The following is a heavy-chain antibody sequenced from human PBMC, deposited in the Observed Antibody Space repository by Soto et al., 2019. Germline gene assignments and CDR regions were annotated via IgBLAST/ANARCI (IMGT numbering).Heavy chain of an antibody. J-gene: IGHJ5*02. CDR3: ARDRGEKLLWFGEGRHVSFDP. D-gene: IGHD3-10*01. CDR1: GYTFTGYY. V-gene: IGHV1-2*04. Sequence: GASVKVSCKASGYTFTGYYMHWVRRAPGQGLEWMGWINPNSGGTNYAQKFQGWVTMTRDTSISTAYMELSRLRSDDTAVYYCARDRGEKLLWFGEGRHVSFDPWGQGTLVTLSS. CDR2: INPNSGGT.